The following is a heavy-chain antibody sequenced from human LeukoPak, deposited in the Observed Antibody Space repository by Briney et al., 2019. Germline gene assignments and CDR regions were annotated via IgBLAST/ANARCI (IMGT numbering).Heavy chain of an antibody. CDR1: GGSISNFY. Sequence: PSETLSLTCTVSGGSISNFYWNWIRQPAGKGLEWIGRIYTSGSTNYNPSLKSRVTISVDTSKNQFSLKLSSVTAADTAVYYCARIGSYYDSSGYYYHYFDYWGQGTLVTVSS. CDR2: IYTSGST. CDR3: ARIGSYYDSSGYYYHYFDY. D-gene: IGHD3-22*01. J-gene: IGHJ4*02. V-gene: IGHV4-4*07.